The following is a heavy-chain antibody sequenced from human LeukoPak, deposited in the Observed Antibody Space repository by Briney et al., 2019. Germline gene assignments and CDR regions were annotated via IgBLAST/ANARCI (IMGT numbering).Heavy chain of an antibody. CDR3: ARDSSWSFDY. CDR1: GFSFNTYT. J-gene: IGHJ4*02. D-gene: IGHD2-15*01. CDR2: IRSSDGAI. V-gene: IGHV3-48*02. Sequence: GGSLRLSGAASGFSFNTYTMNWVRQAPGRGLEWVSYIRSSDGAIYYADSVRGRFTISTDNARKSLYLQMNGLREEDTAVYYCARDSSWSFDYWGQGTLVTVSS.